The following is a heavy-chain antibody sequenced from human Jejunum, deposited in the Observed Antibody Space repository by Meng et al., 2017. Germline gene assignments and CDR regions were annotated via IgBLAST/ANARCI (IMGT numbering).Heavy chain of an antibody. D-gene: IGHD1-26*01. J-gene: IGHJ3*02. CDR2: IYFTGIT. CDR1: GGSISSGDYY. CDR3: ARGRGGNYYIDAFNI. V-gene: IGHV4-31*03. Sequence: LRLSCTVSGGSISSGDYYWSWIRQHPGKGLEWIGHIYFTGITYYNPSLKSRLTISVDTSKNQFSLSLSSVTAADTAVYYCARGRGGNYYIDAFNIWGLGTMVTVSS.